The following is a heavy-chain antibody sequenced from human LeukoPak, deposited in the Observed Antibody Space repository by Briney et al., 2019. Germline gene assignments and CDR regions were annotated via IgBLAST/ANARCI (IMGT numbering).Heavy chain of an antibody. CDR2: IKEDGSEK. V-gene: IGHV3-7*01. CDR3: VRDGSGPGRN. Sequence: GGSLRLSCAASGFTFRRSWMSWVREAPGKELEWLTNIKEDGSEKNYLDSVRGRFTISRDNAKNTLYLQMNNLRTEDTSVYYCVRDGSGPGRNWGQGTLVIVSS. D-gene: IGHD6-19*01. J-gene: IGHJ4*02. CDR1: GFTFRRSW.